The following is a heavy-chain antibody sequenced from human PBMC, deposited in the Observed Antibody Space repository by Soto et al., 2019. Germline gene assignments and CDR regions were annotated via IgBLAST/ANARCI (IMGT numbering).Heavy chain of an antibody. Sequence: QVQLQESGPGLVKPSGTLSLTCAVSGGSISSGTWWSWVRQSPGRGLEWIGEIYHSGSPNYNPSLKSRVTMSVDKSKNLFSLSLSSLTAADSALYDCARCIPAAPNWFDPWGQGTVVTVSS. D-gene: IGHD2-2*01. J-gene: IGHJ5*02. V-gene: IGHV4-4*02. CDR3: ARCIPAAPNWFDP. CDR2: IYHSGSP. CDR1: GGSISSGTW.